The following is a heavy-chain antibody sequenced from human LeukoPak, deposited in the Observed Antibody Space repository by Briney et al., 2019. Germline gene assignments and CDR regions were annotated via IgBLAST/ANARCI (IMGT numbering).Heavy chain of an antibody. Sequence: SETLSLTCTVSGGSISSYYWSWIRQPAGKGLEWIGSIYHSGNTSYNPSLKSRVSISVDTSKNQFSLKLSSVTAADTAVYYCARGMREVRLQSPAYIVVVTAHPLPDYWGQGTLVTVSS. CDR1: GGSISSYY. D-gene: IGHD2-21*02. CDR2: IYHSGNT. V-gene: IGHV4-4*07. CDR3: ARGMREVRLQSPAYIVVVTAHPLPDY. J-gene: IGHJ4*02.